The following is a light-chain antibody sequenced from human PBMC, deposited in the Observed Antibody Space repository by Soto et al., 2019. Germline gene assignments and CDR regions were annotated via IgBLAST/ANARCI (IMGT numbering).Light chain of an antibody. CDR3: QQSYSTPPIT. J-gene: IGKJ5*01. Sequence: IQITQSPSSLSSSVGDIVTITCRASQSISSYLNWYQQKPGKAPKLLIYAASSLQSGVPSRFSGSGSGTDFTLTISSLQPEDFATYYCQQSYSTPPITFGQGTRLEIK. CDR2: AAS. V-gene: IGKV1-39*01. CDR1: QSISSY.